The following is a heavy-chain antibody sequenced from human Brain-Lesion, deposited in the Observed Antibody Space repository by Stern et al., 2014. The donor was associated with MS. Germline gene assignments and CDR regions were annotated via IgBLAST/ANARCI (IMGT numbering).Heavy chain of an antibody. V-gene: IGHV4-4*02. CDR2: IYNSGGT. CDR3: ARELPDLNAFDI. D-gene: IGHD1-14*01. CDR1: GGSFSSSNW. J-gene: IGHJ3*02. Sequence: VQLVESGPGLVKPSGTLSLTCAVSGGSFSSSNWWCWGRPPPGRGLGGFGVIYNSGGTKYRPSFESRVIISGDKSKNEFSLQLSYVTAADTAVYYCARELPDLNAFDIWGQGTMVTVSS.